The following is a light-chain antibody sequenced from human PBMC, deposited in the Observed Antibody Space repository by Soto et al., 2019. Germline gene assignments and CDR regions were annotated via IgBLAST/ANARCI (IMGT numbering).Light chain of an antibody. V-gene: IGLV2-14*01. CDR1: SSDVGAYNY. CDR2: EVS. CDR3: SSYTSTSTVV. J-gene: IGLJ2*01. Sequence: QSALTQPASVSGSPGQSITISCTGTSSDVGAYNYDSWYQQHPGKAPKLVIYEVSNRPSGVSNRFSGSKSGNMASLTISGLQAEDEADYYCSSYTSTSTVVFGGGTKLTVL.